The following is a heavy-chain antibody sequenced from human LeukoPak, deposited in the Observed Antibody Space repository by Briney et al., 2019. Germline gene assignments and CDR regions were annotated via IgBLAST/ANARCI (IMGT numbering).Heavy chain of an antibody. D-gene: IGHD3-10*01. J-gene: IGHJ4*02. CDR3: ARGQVSGDYGSGSYSNRIDH. CDR1: GYTFTSYG. CDR2: ISAYNGNT. Sequence: ASVKVSCKASGYTFTSYGISWVRQAPGQGLEWMGWISAYNGNTNYAQKLQGRVTMTTDTSTSTAYMELRSLRSEDTAVYYCARGQVSGDYGSGSYSNRIDHWGQGTLVTVSS. V-gene: IGHV1-18*01.